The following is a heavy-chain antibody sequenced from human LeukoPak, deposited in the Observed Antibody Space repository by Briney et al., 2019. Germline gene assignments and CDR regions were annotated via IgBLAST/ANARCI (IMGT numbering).Heavy chain of an antibody. J-gene: IGHJ4*02. Sequence: QAGGSLRLSCAASGFTFSVYEMNWVRQAPGKGLEWLSYITSGGGTIYYADSVKGRFTISRDNAKNSLYLQMNSLRADDTATYYCARGFNYAFDYWGQGTLVTVSS. CDR1: GFTFSVYE. CDR2: ITSGGGTI. CDR3: ARGFNYAFDY. V-gene: IGHV3-48*03. D-gene: IGHD2-2*01.